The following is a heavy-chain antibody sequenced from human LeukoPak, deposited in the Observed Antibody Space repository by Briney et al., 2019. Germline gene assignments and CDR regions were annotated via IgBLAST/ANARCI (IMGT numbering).Heavy chain of an antibody. CDR1: GGSISSSGYY. J-gene: IGHJ2*01. CDR3: ARRMVVDRGHWYFDL. D-gene: IGHD2-15*01. Sequence: SETLSLTCTVSGGSISSSGYYWGWIRQPPGKGLEWIGSVSYSGSTYYNPSLKSRVTISVDTSKSQFSLNLSSVTAADTAVYYCARRMVVDRGHWYFDLWGRGTLVTVSS. CDR2: VSYSGST. V-gene: IGHV4-39*01.